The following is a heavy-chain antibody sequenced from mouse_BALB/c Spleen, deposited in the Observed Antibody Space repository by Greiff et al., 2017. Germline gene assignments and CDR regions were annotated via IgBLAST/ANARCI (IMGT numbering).Heavy chain of an antibody. D-gene: IGHD1-1*01. CDR1: GYAFSSYW. Sequence: QVQLQQSGAELVRPGSSVKISCKASGYAFSSYWMNWVKQRPGQGLEWIGQIYPGDGDTNYNGKFKGKATLTADKSSSTAYMQLSSLTSEDSAVYFCARLYYGSSSFADWGEGTLVTVSA. V-gene: IGHV1-80*01. CDR2: IYPGDGDT. J-gene: IGHJ3*01. CDR3: ARLYYGSSSFAD.